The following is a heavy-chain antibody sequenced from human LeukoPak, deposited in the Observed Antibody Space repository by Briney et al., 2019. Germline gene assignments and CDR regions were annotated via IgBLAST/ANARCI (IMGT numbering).Heavy chain of an antibody. J-gene: IGHJ3*02. CDR1: GFTFSSYE. V-gene: IGHV3-48*03. D-gene: IGHD4-17*01. CDR3: ARDRPNYGDYGVGSDAFDI. CDR2: ISSSGSTV. Sequence: PGGSLRLSCAASGFTFSSYEMNWVRQAPGKGLEWVSYISSSGSTVYYADSVKGRFTISRDNAKDSLYLQMNSLRAEDTAVYYCARDRPNYGDYGVGSDAFDIWGQGTMVTVSS.